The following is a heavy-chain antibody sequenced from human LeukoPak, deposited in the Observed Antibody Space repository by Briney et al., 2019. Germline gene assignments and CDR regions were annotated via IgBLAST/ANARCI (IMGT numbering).Heavy chain of an antibody. J-gene: IGHJ6*02. CDR3: ARGLSSYYYYTMDV. CDR2: IYYSGSS. Sequence: KSSETLSLTCTVSGGSISSYSWSWIRQPPGKGLEWIGYIYYSGSSDYDPSLKSRVTISVDTSKNQFSLKLSSVTAADTAVYYCARGLSSYYYYTMDVWGQETTVTVSS. V-gene: IGHV4-59*01. CDR1: GGSISSYS. D-gene: IGHD2/OR15-2a*01.